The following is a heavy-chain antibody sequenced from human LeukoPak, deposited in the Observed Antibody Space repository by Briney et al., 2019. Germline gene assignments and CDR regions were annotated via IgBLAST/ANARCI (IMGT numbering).Heavy chain of an antibody. D-gene: IGHD3-10*01. CDR1: GGSFSGYY. CDR3: ARDRYYYGSGSFIDY. CDR2: INHSGST. J-gene: IGHJ4*02. V-gene: IGHV4-34*01. Sequence: SETLSLTCAVYGGSFSGYYWSWIRQPPGKGLEWIGEINHSGSTNYNPSLKSRVTISVDTSKNQFSLKLSSVTAADTAVYYCARDRYYYGSGSFIDYWGQGTLVTVSS.